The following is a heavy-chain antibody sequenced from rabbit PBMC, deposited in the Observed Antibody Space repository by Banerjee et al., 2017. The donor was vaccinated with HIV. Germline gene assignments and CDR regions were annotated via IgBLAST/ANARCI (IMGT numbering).Heavy chain of an antibody. Sequence: QSLEESGGGLVQPEGSLTLTCTASGFTLSSYWICWVRQAPGKGLEWIGCINTGSGSTYYASWVISRFTITSNTNQNTVTLQMTSLTAADTATYFCARDIAAGSNGYGYGFRLWGQGTLVTVS. D-gene: IGHD6-1*01. CDR3: ARDIAAGSNGYGYGFRL. V-gene: IGHV1S28*01. CDR1: GFTLSSYW. J-gene: IGHJ3*01. CDR2: INTGSGST.